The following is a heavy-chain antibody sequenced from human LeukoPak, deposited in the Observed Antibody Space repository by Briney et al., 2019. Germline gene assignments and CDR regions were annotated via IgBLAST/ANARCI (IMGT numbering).Heavy chain of an antibody. CDR1: GGSISSYY. D-gene: IGHD3-10*01. V-gene: IGHV4-4*07. Sequence: KPSETLSLTCTVSGGSISSYYWTWIRQPAGKGLEWIGRIYPSGSTNYNPSLKSRVTMSVDTSKIQFSLKLSSVTAADTAVYYCARDLDYYGSGSPPGYWGQGTLVTVSS. J-gene: IGHJ4*02. CDR2: IYPSGST. CDR3: ARDLDYYGSGSPPGY.